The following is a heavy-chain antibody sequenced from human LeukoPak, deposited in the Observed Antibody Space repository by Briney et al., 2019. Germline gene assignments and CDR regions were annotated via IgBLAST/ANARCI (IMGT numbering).Heavy chain of an antibody. CDR2: ISYDGSNR. J-gene: IGHJ6*02. CDR3: AKDLDAPWGYGMDV. CDR1: GFTFSSYG. Sequence: GRSLRLSCAASGFTFSSYGMHWVRQAPGKGLEWVAVISYDGSNRYYADSVKGRFTISRDNSKNTLYLQMNSLRAEDTAMYYCAKDLDAPWGYGMDVWGQGTTVTVSS. V-gene: IGHV3-30*18. D-gene: IGHD3-16*01.